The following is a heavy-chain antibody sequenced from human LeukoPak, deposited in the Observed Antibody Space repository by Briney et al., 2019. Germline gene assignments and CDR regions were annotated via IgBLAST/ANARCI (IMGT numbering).Heavy chain of an antibody. Sequence: GESPKISCKASGYKFTSSWIGWVRQMPGKGLEWMGIIYPGDSDTRYSPSFQGQVTITADKSITTAYLQWDSLKASDTAMYYCAKSNGNTFFDSWGQGTLVTVSS. CDR1: GYKFTSSW. D-gene: IGHD2/OR15-2a*01. V-gene: IGHV5-51*01. CDR3: AKSNGNTFFDS. J-gene: IGHJ4*02. CDR2: IYPGDSDT.